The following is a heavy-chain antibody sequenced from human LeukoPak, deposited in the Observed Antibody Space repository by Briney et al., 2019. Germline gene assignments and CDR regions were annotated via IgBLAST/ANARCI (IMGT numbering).Heavy chain of an antibody. CDR3: AKDAIVVVPAAKNHDAFDI. CDR1: GFTFSSYA. J-gene: IGHJ3*02. CDR2: ISGSGGST. D-gene: IGHD2-2*01. V-gene: IGHV3-23*01. Sequence: PGGSLRLSCAASGFTFSSYAMSWVRQAPGKGLEWVSAISGSGGSTYYADSVKGRFTISRDNSKNTLYLQMNSLRAEDTAVYYCAKDAIVVVPAAKNHDAFDIWGQGTMVTVSS.